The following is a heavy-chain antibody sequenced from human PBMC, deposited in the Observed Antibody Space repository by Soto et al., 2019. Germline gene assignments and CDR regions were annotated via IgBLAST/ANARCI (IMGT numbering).Heavy chain of an antibody. CDR1: GYTFTSYY. CDR3: TREGNGKPFDP. CDR2: INPSDGGT. Sequence: VASVKVSCKASGYTFTSYYIHWVRQAPGQGLEWMGIINPSDGGTRYAQKLQGRVTMTRDTSTSTIYMEVTSLKSEDTAVYYCTREGNGKPFDPWGQGTLGTVS. D-gene: IGHD2-8*01. J-gene: IGHJ5*02. V-gene: IGHV1-46*01.